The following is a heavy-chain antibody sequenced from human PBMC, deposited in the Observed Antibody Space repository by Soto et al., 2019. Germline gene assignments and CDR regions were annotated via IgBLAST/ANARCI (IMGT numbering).Heavy chain of an antibody. CDR2: IYWDDDK. Sequence: SGPTQVNPTQSLTLTCTFSGSSLSTSGVGVGWIRQPPGKALEWLALIYWDDDKRYSPSLKTRLTITKDTSKNQVVITLSIMEPVDTGTYYCASGWYGHQYYNGMGVWGQGTMVTVSS. CDR1: GSSLSTSGVG. CDR3: ASGWYGHQYYNGMGV. J-gene: IGHJ6*02. D-gene: IGHD6-19*01. V-gene: IGHV2-5*02.